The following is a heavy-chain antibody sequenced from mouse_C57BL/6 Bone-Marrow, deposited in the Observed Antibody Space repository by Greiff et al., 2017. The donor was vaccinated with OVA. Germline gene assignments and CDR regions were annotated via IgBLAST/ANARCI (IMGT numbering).Heavy chain of an antibody. V-gene: IGHV1-15*01. J-gene: IGHJ2*01. Sequence: VQLVESGAELVRPGASVTLSCKASGYTFTDYEMHWVKQTPVHGLEWIGAIDPETGGTAYNQKFKGKAILTADKSSSTAYMELRSLTSEDSAVYYCTRSGAFCGSRDFDYWGQGTTLTVSS. D-gene: IGHD1-1*01. CDR3: TRSGAFCGSRDFDY. CDR2: IDPETGGT. CDR1: GYTFTDYE.